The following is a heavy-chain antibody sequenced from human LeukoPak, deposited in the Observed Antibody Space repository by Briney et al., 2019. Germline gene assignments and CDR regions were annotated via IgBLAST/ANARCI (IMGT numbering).Heavy chain of an antibody. J-gene: IGHJ4*02. D-gene: IGHD3-9*01. CDR3: ARSCGYYDILTGYYIREYYFDY. Sequence: GASVKVSCTASGYTFTSYGISWVRQAPGQGLEWMGGIIPIFGTANYAQKFQGRVTITADESTSTAYMELSSLRSEDTAVYYCARSCGYYDILTGYYIREYYFDYWGQGTLVTVSS. V-gene: IGHV1-69*13. CDR2: IIPIFGTA. CDR1: GYTFTSYG.